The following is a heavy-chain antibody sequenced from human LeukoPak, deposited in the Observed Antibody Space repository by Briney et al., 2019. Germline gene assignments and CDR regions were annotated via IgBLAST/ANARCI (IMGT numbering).Heavy chain of an antibody. CDR1: VGTFSSYA. J-gene: IGHJ5*02. CDR2: IIPIFGTA. Sequence: GASVKVSCKASVGTFSSYAISWVRQAPGQGLEWMGGIIPIFGTANYAQKFQGRVTITADESTSTAYMELSSLRSEDTAVYYCARGWPSGSYWYNWFDPWGQGTLVTVSS. CDR3: ARGWPSGSYWYNWFDP. V-gene: IGHV1-69*13. D-gene: IGHD1-26*01.